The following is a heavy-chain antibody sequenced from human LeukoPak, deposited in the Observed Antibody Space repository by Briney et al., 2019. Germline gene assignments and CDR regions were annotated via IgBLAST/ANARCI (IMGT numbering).Heavy chain of an antibody. V-gene: IGHV3-21*04. D-gene: IGHD4-17*01. CDR3: AKDTTYGDYMSYYYYGMDV. CDR2: ISSSSSYI. CDR1: GFTFSSYS. Sequence: GGSLRLSCVASGFTFSSYSMNWVRQAPGKGLEWVSSISSSSSYIYYADSVKGRFTISRDNAKNSLYLQMNSLRAEDTALYYCAKDTTYGDYMSYYYYGMDVWGQGTTVTVSS. J-gene: IGHJ6*02.